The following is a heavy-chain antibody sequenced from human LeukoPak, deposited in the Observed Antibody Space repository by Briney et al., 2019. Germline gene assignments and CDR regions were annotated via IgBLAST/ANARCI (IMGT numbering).Heavy chain of an antibody. CDR1: GFTFSSYA. V-gene: IGHV3-66*01. J-gene: IGHJ4*02. D-gene: IGHD2-2*01. Sequence: PGGSLRLSCAASGFTFSSYAMHWVRQAPGKGLEWVSMFYSGGSTFYADSVKGRFTIARDSSKNTLYLQMNTLRAEDTAVYYCVTYQLLLYGFDYWGQGTLVTVSS. CDR2: FYSGGST. CDR3: VTYQLLLYGFDY.